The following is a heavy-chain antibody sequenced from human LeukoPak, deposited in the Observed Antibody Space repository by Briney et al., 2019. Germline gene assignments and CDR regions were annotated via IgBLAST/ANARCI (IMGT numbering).Heavy chain of an antibody. Sequence: PGGSLRLSCAASGFTFSSYAMSWVRQAPGKGLEWVSAISGSGGSTYYADSVKGRFTISRDNSKNTLYLQMNSLRAEDTAVYYCAKETLYVDTAMVSYFDCWGQGTLVTVSS. V-gene: IGHV3-23*01. CDR3: AKETLYVDTAMVSYFDC. CDR2: ISGSGGST. J-gene: IGHJ4*02. D-gene: IGHD5-18*01. CDR1: GFTFSSYA.